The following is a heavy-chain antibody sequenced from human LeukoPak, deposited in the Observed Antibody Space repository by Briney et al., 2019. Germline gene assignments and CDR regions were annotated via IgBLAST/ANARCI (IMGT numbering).Heavy chain of an antibody. V-gene: IGHV1-69*05. CDR2: IIPIFGTA. J-gene: IGHJ6*03. CDR1: GGTFSSYA. CDR3: ARVRGLTVTTLYYYYYYMDV. Sequence: SVKVSCKASGGTFSSYAISWVRQAPGQGLEWMGGIIPIFGTANYAQKSQGRVTITTDESTSTAYMELSSLRSEDTAVYYCARVRGLTVTTLYYYYYYMDVWGKGTTVTVSS. D-gene: IGHD4-11*01.